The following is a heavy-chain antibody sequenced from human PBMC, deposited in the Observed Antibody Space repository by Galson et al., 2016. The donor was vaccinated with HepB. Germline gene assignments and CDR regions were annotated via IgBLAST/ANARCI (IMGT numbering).Heavy chain of an antibody. Sequence: SLRLSCAASGFTFSSYWMTWVRQTPGQGLEWAANIRRDATQKNYVDSVKGRFTISRDNAKKSLFLQMNSLRAEDTAVYYCARDLTPSFDSGTYYDAFDIWGQGTMVTVSS. V-gene: IGHV3-7*01. CDR1: GFTFSSYW. CDR2: IRRDATQK. CDR3: ARDLTPSFDSGTYYDAFDI. J-gene: IGHJ3*02. D-gene: IGHD5-12*01.